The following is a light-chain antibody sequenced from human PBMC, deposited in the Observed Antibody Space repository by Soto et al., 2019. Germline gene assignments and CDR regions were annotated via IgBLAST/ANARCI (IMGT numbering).Light chain of an antibody. CDR2: EGS. CDR3: CSYVGSSTWV. CDR1: SSDVGSYNL. J-gene: IGLJ3*02. Sequence: QSALTQPASVSGSPGQSITISCTGTSSDVGSYNLVSWYQQHPGKAPKLMIYEGSKRPSGVSNRFSSSKSGKTASLTLSGLQAEDEADYYCCSYVGSSTWVFGGGTKLTVL. V-gene: IGLV2-23*01.